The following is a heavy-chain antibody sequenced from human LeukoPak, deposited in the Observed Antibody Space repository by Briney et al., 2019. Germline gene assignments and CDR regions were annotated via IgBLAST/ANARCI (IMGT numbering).Heavy chain of an antibody. Sequence: PGGSLRLSCAASGYTLSSYWMHWVRQAPGKGLVWVSRIDSDGSITTYADSVKGRFTISRDNAKNTLYLQMNSLRAEDTAVYYCASDTVDTALGIDYWGQGTLVTVSS. CDR1: GYTLSSYW. D-gene: IGHD5-18*01. CDR3: ASDTVDTALGIDY. V-gene: IGHV3-74*01. CDR2: IDSDGSIT. J-gene: IGHJ4*02.